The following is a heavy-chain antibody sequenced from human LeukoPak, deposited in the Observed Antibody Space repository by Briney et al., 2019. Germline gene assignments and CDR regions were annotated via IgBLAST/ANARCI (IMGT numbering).Heavy chain of an antibody. CDR1: GYTFTSYG. J-gene: IGHJ5*02. V-gene: IGHV1-18*01. CDR3: ARAPERTPTSWSDP. D-gene: IGHD4-23*01. CDR2: ISAYNGNT. Sequence: ASVKVSCKASGYTFTSYGIIWVRQAPGQGLEWMGWISAYNGNTNYAQKLQGRVTMTTDTSTSTAYMELRSLRSDDTAVYYCARAPERTPTSWSDPWGQGTLVTVSS.